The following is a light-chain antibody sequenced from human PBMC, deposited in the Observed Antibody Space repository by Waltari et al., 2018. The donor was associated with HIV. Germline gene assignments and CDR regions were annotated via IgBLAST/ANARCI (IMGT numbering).Light chain of an antibody. CDR2: EVT. Sequence: QSALTQPASVSGSPGQSITISCTGASSDVGCYDCISCYQQHPGKAPRLIIYEVTNRPSGVSNRFFGSKSANTASLTISGLQADDEADYYCSYTGTNSLHFGGGTKVTVL. V-gene: IGLV2-14*01. CDR3: CSYTGTNSLH. CDR1: SSDVGCYDC. J-gene: IGLJ2*01.